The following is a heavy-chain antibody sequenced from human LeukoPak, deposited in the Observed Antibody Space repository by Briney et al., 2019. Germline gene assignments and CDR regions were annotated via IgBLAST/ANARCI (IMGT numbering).Heavy chain of an antibody. CDR3: AREAAGADFDY. D-gene: IGHD6-13*01. V-gene: IGHV3-74*01. CDR2: IHGVGTTI. Sequence: PGGSLRLSCAASGFTFINYWMHWVRQAPGKGLVWVSRIHGVGTTISYADSEKGRFTISRDNAKNTLYLQMNSLRAEDTAVYYCAREAAGADFDYWEQGTLVTVSP. J-gene: IGHJ4*02. CDR1: GFTFINYW.